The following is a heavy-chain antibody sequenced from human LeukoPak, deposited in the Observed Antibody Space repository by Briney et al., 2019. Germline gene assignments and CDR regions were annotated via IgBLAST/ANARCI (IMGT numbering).Heavy chain of an antibody. Sequence: GGSLRLSCEASGFTFDDYTMHWVRQSPGKGLEWVSLISWDGGTTYYADSVRGRFSISRDNAKNSLYLQMNSLRAEDTALYYCARYRSSWYMDTFDIWGQGTMVTVSS. J-gene: IGHJ3*02. CDR2: ISWDGGTT. CDR3: ARYRSSWYMDTFDI. D-gene: IGHD6-13*01. CDR1: GFTFDDYT. V-gene: IGHV3-43*01.